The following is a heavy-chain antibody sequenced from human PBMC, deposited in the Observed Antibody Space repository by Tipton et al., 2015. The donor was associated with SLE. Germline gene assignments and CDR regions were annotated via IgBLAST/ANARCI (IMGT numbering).Heavy chain of an antibody. V-gene: IGHV4-39*02. CDR3: ASWGFDI. D-gene: IGHD3-16*01. CDR2: VSYLGST. Sequence: TLSLTCTVSDYSISSTSFFWEWIRQPPGKGLEWIGSVSYLGSTSYNATLESRVTISIDTSKNHFSLNLTSVTAADTAKYYCASWGFDIWGQGIMVTVSS. CDR1: DYSISSTSFF. J-gene: IGHJ3*02.